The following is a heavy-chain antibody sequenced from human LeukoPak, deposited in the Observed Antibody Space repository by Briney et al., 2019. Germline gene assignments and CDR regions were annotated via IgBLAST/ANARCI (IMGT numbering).Heavy chain of an antibody. Sequence: ASVKVSCKASGYTFTSSGISWVRQAPGQGLESMGWISAYNGDTNYAQKFQGRVTMTTDTSTTTAYMELRSLRSDDTAVYYCARGDDILTGYFRGFDYWGQGTLVTVSS. CDR3: ARGDDILTGYFRGFDY. CDR1: GYTFTSSG. J-gene: IGHJ4*02. V-gene: IGHV1-18*01. CDR2: ISAYNGDT. D-gene: IGHD3-9*01.